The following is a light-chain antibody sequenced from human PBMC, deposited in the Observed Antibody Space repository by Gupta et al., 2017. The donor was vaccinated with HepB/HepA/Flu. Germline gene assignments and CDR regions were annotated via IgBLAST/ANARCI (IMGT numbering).Light chain of an antibody. CDR1: NIGSKT. CDR3: QVWDTTTNLVV. J-gene: IGLJ2*01. CDR2: YDR. Sequence: VLPQPTSVTVAPRRPAMFTRGGNNIGSKTVHWYQHTPGQAPVVVNYYDRDRPSGIPERFSGFNSGNTATLTINKVEAGDEADYYCQVWDTTTNLVVFGGGTKLTVL. V-gene: IGLV3-21*04.